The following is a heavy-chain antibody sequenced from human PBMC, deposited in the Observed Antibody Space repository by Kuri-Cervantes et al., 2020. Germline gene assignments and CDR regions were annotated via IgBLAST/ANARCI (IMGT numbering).Heavy chain of an antibody. CDR2: IKQDGSEK. J-gene: IGHJ5*02. Sequence: GESLKISCAASGFTFSSYWMSWVRQAPGKGLEWVANIKQDGSEKYYVDSVKGRFTISRDNSKNTLYLQMNSLRVEDTAVYYCAKPFMVRGGSITRSFDPWGQGTLVTVSS. D-gene: IGHD3-10*01. CDR3: AKPFMVRGGSITRSFDP. CDR1: GFTFSSYW. V-gene: IGHV3-7*03.